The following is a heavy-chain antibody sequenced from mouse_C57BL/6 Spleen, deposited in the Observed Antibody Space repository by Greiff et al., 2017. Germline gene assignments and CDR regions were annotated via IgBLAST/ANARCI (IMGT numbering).Heavy chain of an antibody. D-gene: IGHD6-1*01. Sequence: EVQLVESGPGLVKPSQSLSLTCSVTGYSITSGYYWNWIRQFPGNKLEWMGYISYDGSNNYNPSLKNRISLTRDTSKNQFFLKLNSVTTEDTATYYCARGSAAWFAYWGQGTLVTVSA. CDR3: ARGSAAWFAY. V-gene: IGHV3-6*01. CDR1: GYSITSGYY. CDR2: ISYDGSN. J-gene: IGHJ3*01.